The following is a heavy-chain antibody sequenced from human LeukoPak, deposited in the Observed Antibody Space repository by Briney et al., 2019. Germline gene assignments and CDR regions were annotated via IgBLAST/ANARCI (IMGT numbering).Heavy chain of an antibody. CDR3: ARGGSSRDGYNYYYYYMDV. CDR1: GDSISSSSSY. D-gene: IGHD5-24*01. CDR2: IYYSGST. J-gene: IGHJ6*03. V-gene: IGHV4-39*07. Sequence: PSETLSLTCSVSGDSISSSSSYWGWIRQPPGKGLEWIGSIYYSGSTYYNPSLKSRVTISVDTSKNQFSLKLSSVTAADTAVYYCARGGSSRDGYNYYYYYMDVWGKGTTVTVSS.